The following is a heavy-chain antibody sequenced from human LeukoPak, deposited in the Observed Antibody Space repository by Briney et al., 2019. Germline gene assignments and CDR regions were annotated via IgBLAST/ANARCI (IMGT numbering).Heavy chain of an antibody. V-gene: IGHV3-23*01. CDR2: ICGGGCSK. J-gene: IGHJ6*02. CDR3: GKGGKVGTPSYYYFGMDV. Sequence: GGSLRLSCTASGFTFSSYARSWVRQAPGKGLEWVSAICGGGCSKYYADSVRGRFTTSRDNTNNTLFLQMNRMTAEDTAIYYCGKGGKVGTPSYYYFGMDVWGQGTTVTVSS. D-gene: IGHD5-12*01. CDR1: GFTFSSYA.